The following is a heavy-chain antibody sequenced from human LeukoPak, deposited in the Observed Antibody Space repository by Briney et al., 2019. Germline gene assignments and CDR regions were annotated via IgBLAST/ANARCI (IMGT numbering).Heavy chain of an antibody. V-gene: IGHV4-59*08. CDR2: IYSSGST. J-gene: IGHJ4*02. Sequence: SETLSLTCTVSGGSISGYYWSWLRQPPGKGLEWIGYIYSSGSTNYNPSLKSRVSISVDTSKNQFSLKPRSVTAADTAVYYCAKHGPGGYFDYWGQGTLVTVSS. CDR3: AKHGPGGYFDY. CDR1: GGSISGYY. D-gene: IGHD3-10*01.